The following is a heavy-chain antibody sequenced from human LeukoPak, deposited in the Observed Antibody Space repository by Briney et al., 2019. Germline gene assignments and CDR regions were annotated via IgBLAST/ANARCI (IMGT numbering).Heavy chain of an antibody. D-gene: IGHD2-21*02. J-gene: IGHJ4*02. CDR1: GGTFSSYA. CDR3: ARRAAYCGGDCYFDY. CDR2: IIPIFGTA. V-gene: IGHV1-69*05. Sequence: ASVKVSCKASGGTFSSYAISWVRQAPGQGLEWMGRIIPIFGTANYAQKFQGRVTITTDESTSTAYMELSSLRSEDTAVYYCARRAAYCGGDCYFDYWGQGTLVTVSS.